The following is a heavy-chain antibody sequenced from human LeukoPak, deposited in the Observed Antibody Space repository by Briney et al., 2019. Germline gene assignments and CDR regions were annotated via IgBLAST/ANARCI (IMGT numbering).Heavy chain of an antibody. V-gene: IGHV3-64D*09. CDR1: GFPFSSYA. CDR2: IIDSGGST. Sequence: GESLRLSCSASGFPFSSYAMHWVRQAPGKGLEYTSAIIDSGGSTYYADSVKGRFTISRDNSKNTLYLQMSSLRAEDTAVYFCVRGYSFGPYGMDVWGQGTTVTVSS. CDR3: VRGYSFGPYGMDV. D-gene: IGHD2-15*01. J-gene: IGHJ6*02.